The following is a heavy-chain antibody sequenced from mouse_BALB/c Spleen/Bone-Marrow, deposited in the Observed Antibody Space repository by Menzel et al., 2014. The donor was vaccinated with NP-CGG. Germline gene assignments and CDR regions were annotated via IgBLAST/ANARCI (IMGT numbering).Heavy chain of an antibody. CDR3: VRGNYSNYVDYFDF. J-gene: IGHJ2*01. D-gene: IGHD2-5*01. V-gene: IGHV5-6-3*01. Sequence: EVHLVESGGGLVQPGGSLKLSCAASGYTFSSYGMSWVRQTPDKRLELVATINSNGGSTYYPDSVKGRFTISRDTAKNTLYLQMSSLKSEETTMYYCVRGNYSNYVDYFDFWGQGTTLTVSS. CDR2: INSNGGST. CDR1: GYTFSSYG.